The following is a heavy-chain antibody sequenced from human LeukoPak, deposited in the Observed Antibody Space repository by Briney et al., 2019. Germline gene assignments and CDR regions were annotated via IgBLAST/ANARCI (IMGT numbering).Heavy chain of an antibody. D-gene: IGHD4-17*01. V-gene: IGHV3-23*01. CDR3: AKVVAVTTLDY. CDR2: ISGSGGST. Sequence: PGGSLRLSCAASGFKFSDHYIAWVRQAPGKGLEWVSAISGSGGSTYYADSVKGRFTISRDNSKNTLYLQMNSLRAEDTAVYYCAKVVAVTTLDYWGQGTLVTVSS. CDR1: GFKFSDHY. J-gene: IGHJ4*02.